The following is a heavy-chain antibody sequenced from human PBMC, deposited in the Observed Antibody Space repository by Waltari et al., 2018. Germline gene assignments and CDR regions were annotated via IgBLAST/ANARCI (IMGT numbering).Heavy chain of an antibody. Sequence: EVHLLESGGGLVQPGGSLRLSGTASGFTFGHYAVGWVRQAPGKGLEWVSAIGVSGDKTYYAASVKGRFTISRDNSKNTLFLQMDSLRADDTALYYCARDGARGGGSCYNYWGQGSLVTVS. V-gene: IGHV3-23*01. CDR3: ARDGARGGGSCYNY. CDR1: GFTFGHYA. CDR2: IGVSGDKT. J-gene: IGHJ4*02. D-gene: IGHD2-15*01.